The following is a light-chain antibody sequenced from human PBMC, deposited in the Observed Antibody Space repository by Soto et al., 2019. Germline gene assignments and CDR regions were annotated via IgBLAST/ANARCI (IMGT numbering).Light chain of an antibody. CDR1: QSIASW. J-gene: IGKJ1*01. Sequence: DIHMTQSPSTLSASVLERVTITCRASQSIASWLAWYQQKPGRAPDLLIYDASTLKSGVPTRFSGSGSVTEFTLTISDLQPDDFATYYCQQYNTYEFGQGTKVDIK. CDR3: QQYNTYE. V-gene: IGKV1-5*01. CDR2: DAS.